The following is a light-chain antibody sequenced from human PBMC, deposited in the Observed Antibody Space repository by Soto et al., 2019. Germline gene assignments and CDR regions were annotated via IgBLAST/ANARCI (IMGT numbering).Light chain of an antibody. V-gene: IGKV3-15*01. CDR1: QSVSSN. CDR3: QQYNNWPPSIT. J-gene: IGKJ5*01. Sequence: EIVMTQSPATLSVSPGERATLSCRASQSVSSNLAWYQQKPGQAPRLLIYGASTRATGIPARFSGSGSGTEFTLTISSLQSEDFEVYYCQQYNNWPPSITLGQGTRLE. CDR2: GAS.